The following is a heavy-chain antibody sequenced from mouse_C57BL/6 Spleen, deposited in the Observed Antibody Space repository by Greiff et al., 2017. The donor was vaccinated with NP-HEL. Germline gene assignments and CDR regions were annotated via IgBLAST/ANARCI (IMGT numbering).Heavy chain of an antibody. J-gene: IGHJ3*01. D-gene: IGHD2-1*01. Sequence: DVQLVESGGGLVKPGGSLKLSCAASGFTFSDYGMHWVRQAPEKGLEWVAYISSGSSTIYYADTVKGRFTISRDNAKNTLFLQMTSLRSEDTAMYYCAIYGNFAYWGQGTLVTVSA. CDR3: AIYGNFAY. CDR2: ISSGSSTI. V-gene: IGHV5-17*01. CDR1: GFTFSDYG.